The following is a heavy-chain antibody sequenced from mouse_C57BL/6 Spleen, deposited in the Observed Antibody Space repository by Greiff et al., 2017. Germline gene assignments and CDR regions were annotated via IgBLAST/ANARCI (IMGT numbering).Heavy chain of an antibody. D-gene: IGHD1-1*01. Sequence: QVQLQQPGAELVKPGASVKMSCKASGYTFTSYWITWVKQRPGQGLEWIGDIYPGSGSTNYNEKFKSKATLTVDTSSSTAYMQLSSLTSEYSAVYYCALITTVAYYFDYWGQGTTLTVSS. CDR3: ALITTVAYYFDY. J-gene: IGHJ2*01. V-gene: IGHV1-55*01. CDR2: IYPGSGST. CDR1: GYTFTSYW.